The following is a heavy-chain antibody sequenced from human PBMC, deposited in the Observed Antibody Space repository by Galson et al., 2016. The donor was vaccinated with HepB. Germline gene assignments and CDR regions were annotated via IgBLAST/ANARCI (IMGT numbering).Heavy chain of an antibody. D-gene: IGHD7-27*01. V-gene: IGHV5-51*01. J-gene: IGHJ2*01. CDR3: ARRLNWGSRWYFDL. Sequence: QSGAEVKKPGESLKISCKGSGYNSATYWIGWVRHMPGKGLEWMGIIYPGDSDTRYSPSFQGQVTISADKSINTAYLQWSGLKASDSAIYYCARRLNWGSRWYFDLWGRGTLVTVSS. CDR2: IYPGDSDT. CDR1: GYNSATYW.